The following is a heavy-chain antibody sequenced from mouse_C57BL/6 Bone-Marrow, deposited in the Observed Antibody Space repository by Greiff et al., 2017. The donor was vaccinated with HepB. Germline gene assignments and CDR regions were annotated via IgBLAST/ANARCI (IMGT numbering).Heavy chain of an antibody. D-gene: IGHD1-1*01. CDR3: ARYIAVACFDY. V-gene: IGHV7-3*01. CDR1: GFTFTDYY. J-gene: IGHJ2*01. CDR2: IRNKAKGYTT. Sequence: EVHLVESGGGLVQPGGSLSLSCAASGFTFTDYYMSWVRQPPGKALEWLGFIRNKAKGYTTEYSASVKGRFTIYRDNSQSILYLQMNALRAEDSATYYCARYIAVACFDYWGQGTTLTVSS.